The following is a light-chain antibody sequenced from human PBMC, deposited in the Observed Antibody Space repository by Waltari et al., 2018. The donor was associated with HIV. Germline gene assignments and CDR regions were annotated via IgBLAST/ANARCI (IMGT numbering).Light chain of an antibody. CDR3: QSADRSGSHVV. CDR2: KDR. V-gene: IGLV3-25*03. Sequence: SYELTQPPSMSVSPAQTARTTCFADALPNRYAYWYQQRPGQAPVLVIYKDRERPSWIPERFSGSNSGTTVTLIISGVQPEDEADYYCQSADRSGSHVVFGGGTKVTV. J-gene: IGLJ2*01. CDR1: ALPNRY.